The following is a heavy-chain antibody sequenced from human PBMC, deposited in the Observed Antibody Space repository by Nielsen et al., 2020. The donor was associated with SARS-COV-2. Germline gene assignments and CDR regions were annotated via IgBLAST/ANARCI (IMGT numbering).Heavy chain of an antibody. CDR1: GFTFSSYW. Sequence: GESLKISCAASGFTFSSYWMSWVRQAPGKGLEWVANIKQDGSEKYYVDSVKGRFTISRDNAKNSLYLQMNSLRAEDTAVYYCARDRIGGWSDLWGRGTLVTVSS. J-gene: IGHJ2*01. V-gene: IGHV3-7*03. CDR2: IKQDGSEK. CDR3: ARDRIGGWSDL. D-gene: IGHD6-19*01.